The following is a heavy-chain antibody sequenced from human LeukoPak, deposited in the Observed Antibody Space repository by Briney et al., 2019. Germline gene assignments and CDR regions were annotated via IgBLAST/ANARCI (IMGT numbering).Heavy chain of an antibody. J-gene: IGHJ4*02. Sequence: SGGSLRLSCAASGFTFSSYAMSWVRQAPGKGLEWVSVITGGGGNTYYADSVKGRFTISRDNAKNSLYLQMNSLRAEDTAVYYCAREKGGILWFGEYRGDWGQGTLVTVSS. CDR3: AREKGGILWFGEYRGD. CDR2: ITGGGGNT. D-gene: IGHD3-10*01. V-gene: IGHV3-23*01. CDR1: GFTFSSYA.